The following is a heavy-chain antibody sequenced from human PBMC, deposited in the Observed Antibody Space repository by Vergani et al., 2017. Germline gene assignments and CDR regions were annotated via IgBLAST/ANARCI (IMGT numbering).Heavy chain of an antibody. V-gene: IGHV4-34*01. CDR1: GGSFSGYY. CDR2: INHSGST. Sequence: QVQLQQWGAGLLKPSETQSLTCAVYGGSFSGYYWSWIRQPPGKGLEWIGEINHSGSTNYNPSLKSRVTISVDTSKNQFSLKLSSVTAADTAVYYCARGHHDFRFLDRGRAFDIWGQGTMVTVSS. D-gene: IGHD3-3*01. J-gene: IGHJ3*02. CDR3: ARGHHDFRFLDRGRAFDI.